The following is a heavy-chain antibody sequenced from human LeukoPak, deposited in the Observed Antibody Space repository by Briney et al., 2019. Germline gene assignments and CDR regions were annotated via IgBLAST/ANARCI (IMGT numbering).Heavy chain of an antibody. D-gene: IGHD1-7*01. V-gene: IGHV3-74*01. Sequence: GVLRLSCAASGFTFSSYAMSWVRQAPGKGLVWLSGINRDGSSTRYADSVKGRFSISRDNAKSTLYMQMNSLRAEDTAVYYCATYNWNYEADYWGQGTLVTVSS. J-gene: IGHJ4*02. CDR2: INRDGSST. CDR3: ATYNWNYEADY. CDR1: GFTFSSYA.